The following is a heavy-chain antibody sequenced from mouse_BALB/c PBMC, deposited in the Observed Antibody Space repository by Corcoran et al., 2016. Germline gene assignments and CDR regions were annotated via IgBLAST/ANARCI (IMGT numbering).Heavy chain of an antibody. CDR1: GYTFTNYG. V-gene: IGHV9-3-1*01. J-gene: IGHJ4*01. Sequence: QIQLVQSGPELKKPGETVKISCKASGYTFTNYGMNWVKQAPGKGLKWMGWINIYTGESTYADDFKGRFDFSLETSASTAYLQIKNRKNEDTATDFCARAMAHYYAMDYWGQGTSVTVSS. CDR3: ARAMAHYYAMDY. CDR2: INIYTGES. D-gene: IGHD1-1*02.